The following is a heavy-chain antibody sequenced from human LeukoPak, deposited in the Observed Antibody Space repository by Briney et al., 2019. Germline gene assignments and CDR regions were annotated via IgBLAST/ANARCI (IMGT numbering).Heavy chain of an antibody. Sequence: PGGSLRLSCAVSGFNFNTYSMNWVRQAPGKGPEWVSSISSTSNYIYYAESVKGRFAVSRDSAKNSLYLQMNSLRADDTAVYYCARAGDILLVSYFHYYGMDVWGQGTTVIVSS. CDR3: ARAGDILLVSYFHYYGMDV. D-gene: IGHD7-27*01. J-gene: IGHJ6*02. CDR1: GFNFNTYS. CDR2: ISSTSNYI. V-gene: IGHV3-21*01.